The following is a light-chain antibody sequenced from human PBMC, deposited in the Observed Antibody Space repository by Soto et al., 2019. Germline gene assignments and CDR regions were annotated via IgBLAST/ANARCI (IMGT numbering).Light chain of an antibody. CDR3: QQYNNWWT. CDR2: KAS. J-gene: IGKJ1*01. Sequence: DIQMTQSPSTLSASVGDRVTITCRASQSISSWLAWYQQKPGKAPKLLIYKASSLESGVPARFSGSGSGTEFTLTISSLQSEDCAVYYCQQYNNWWTFGQGTKVEIK. CDR1: QSISSW. V-gene: IGKV1-5*03.